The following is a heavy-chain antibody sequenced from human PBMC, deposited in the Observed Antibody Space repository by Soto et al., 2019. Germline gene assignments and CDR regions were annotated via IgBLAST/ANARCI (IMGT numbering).Heavy chain of an antibody. CDR1: GGTFSSYA. V-gene: IGHV1-69*06. D-gene: IGHD3-10*01. CDR2: IIPISGTA. J-gene: IGHJ6*02. CDR3: ARDYYGSGSTNYEPYYYYGMDV. Sequence: QVQLVQSGAEVKKPGSSVKVSCKASGGTFSSYAISWVRQAPGQGLEWMGGIIPISGTANYAQKFQGRVTITADKSTSTAYMELSSLRSEDTAVYYCARDYYGSGSTNYEPYYYYGMDVWGQGTTVTVSS.